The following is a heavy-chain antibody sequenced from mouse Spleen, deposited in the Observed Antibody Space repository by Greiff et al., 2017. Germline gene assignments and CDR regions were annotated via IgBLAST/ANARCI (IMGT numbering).Heavy chain of an antibody. CDR3: ARGTEAMDY. CDR1: GYTFTSYW. J-gene: IGHJ4*01. V-gene: IGHV1-61*01. CDR2: IYPSDSET. D-gene: IGHD4-1*01. Sequence: QVQLQQPGAELVRPGSSVKLSCKASGYTFTSYWMDWVKQRPGQGLEWIGNIYPSDSETHYNQKFKDKATLTVDKSSSTAYMQLSSLTSEDSAVYYCARGTEAMDYWGQGTSVTVSS.